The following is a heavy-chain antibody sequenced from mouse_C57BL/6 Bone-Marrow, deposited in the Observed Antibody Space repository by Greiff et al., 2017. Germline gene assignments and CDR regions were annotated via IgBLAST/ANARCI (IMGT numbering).Heavy chain of an antibody. V-gene: IGHV1-9*01. CDR2: ILPGSGST. CDR3: ARLTGTYYFDY. Sequence: QVQLQQSGAELMKPGASVKISCKATGYTFSSYWIEWVKQRPGHGLEWIGEILPGSGSTNYNEKFKGKATFTADTSSNTAYMQLSSLTSEDSAVYYRARLTGTYYFDYWGQGTTLTVSS. D-gene: IGHD4-1*01. J-gene: IGHJ2*01. CDR1: GYTFSSYW.